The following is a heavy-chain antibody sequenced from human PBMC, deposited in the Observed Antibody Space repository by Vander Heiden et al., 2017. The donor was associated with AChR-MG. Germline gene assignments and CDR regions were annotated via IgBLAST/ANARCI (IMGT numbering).Heavy chain of an antibody. CDR1: GFSFTDAW. D-gene: IGHD2-21*02. Sequence: EVQLVESGGGLVKPGGSLRLSCAASGFSFTDAWMSWVRQAPGKGLGWVGRINRKNNGGTTDYAAPVKGRFSISRDESKNTLYLQMNSLKIEDTAVYYCTTGKVVVTEYYFDSWGQGTLVTVSS. CDR2: INRKNNGGTT. CDR3: TTGKVVVTEYYFDS. J-gene: IGHJ4*02. V-gene: IGHV3-15*01.